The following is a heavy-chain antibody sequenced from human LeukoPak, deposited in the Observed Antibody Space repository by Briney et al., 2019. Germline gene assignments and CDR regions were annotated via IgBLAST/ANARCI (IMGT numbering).Heavy chain of an antibody. D-gene: IGHD1-1*01. J-gene: IGHJ4*02. CDR2: ISYSGNDN. CDR3: AKDVLVWRTPATDTTLDWALV. Sequence: PGGPLRPSCAASGFTFSSYGMHWVRQTPGKGLEWVAVISYSGNDNFYAASVKGRFTISRDNSKNTPYLQMDSLRAEDTAMYYCAKDVLVWRTPATDTTLDWALVWGQGTLVTVSS. CDR1: GFTFSSYG. V-gene: IGHV3-30*18.